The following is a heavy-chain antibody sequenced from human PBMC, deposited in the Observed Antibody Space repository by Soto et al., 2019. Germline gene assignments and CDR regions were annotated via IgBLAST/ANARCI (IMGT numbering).Heavy chain of an antibody. V-gene: IGHV4-4*07. D-gene: IGHD3-10*01. CDR1: GGSISSYY. Sequence: SETLSLTCTVSGGSISSYYWSWIRQPAGKGLEWIGRIYTSGSTNYNPSLKSRVTMSVDTSKNQFSLKLSSVTAADTAVYYCARDQWVGDSYYYYGMDVWGQGTTVTVSS. CDR3: ARDQWVGDSYYYYGMDV. J-gene: IGHJ6*02. CDR2: IYTSGST.